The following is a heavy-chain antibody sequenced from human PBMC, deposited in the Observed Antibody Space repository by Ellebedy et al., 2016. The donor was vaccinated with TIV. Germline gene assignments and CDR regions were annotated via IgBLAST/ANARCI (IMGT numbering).Heavy chain of an antibody. CDR1: GFTFSSYW. CDR2: IKYDGSEK. D-gene: IGHD3-3*01. V-gene: IGHV3-7*02. Sequence: GGSLKISCAASGFTFSSYWMSWVRQAPGKGLEWVANIKYDGSEKYYVDSVKGRFTISRDNAKKSLYLQMDSLRAEDTAVYYCARWYDDSWTGYYTWGQGTLVTVSS. J-gene: IGHJ5*02. CDR3: ARWYDDSWTGYYT.